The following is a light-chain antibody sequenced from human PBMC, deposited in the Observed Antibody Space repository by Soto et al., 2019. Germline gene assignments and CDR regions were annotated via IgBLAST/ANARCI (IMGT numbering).Light chain of an antibody. CDR1: QAIRND. CDR3: LHDYNYPPT. CDR2: AAS. Sequence: AIQMTQSPSSQSASVGDRVTITCRASQAIRNDLGGYQQKPGKAPKLLIYAASRLQSGVPIRFSGSGSGTDLTLTISSLQAEDFANYYCLHDYNYPPTFGQGTRLEIK. J-gene: IGKJ5*01. V-gene: IGKV1-6*02.